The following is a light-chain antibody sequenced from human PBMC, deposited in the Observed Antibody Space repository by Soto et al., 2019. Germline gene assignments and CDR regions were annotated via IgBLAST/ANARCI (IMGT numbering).Light chain of an antibody. J-gene: IGLJ3*02. CDR3: SSYRSTNTVV. Sequence: QSVLTQPASVSGSFGQSITISCTGTGSDVGGYNYVSWYQQYPGKAPKVMIYEVSIRPSGVSTRFSGSKSGNTASLSISGLQAEDEAEYFCSSYRSTNTVVFGGGTQLTVL. CDR1: GSDVGGYNY. CDR2: EVS. V-gene: IGLV2-14*01.